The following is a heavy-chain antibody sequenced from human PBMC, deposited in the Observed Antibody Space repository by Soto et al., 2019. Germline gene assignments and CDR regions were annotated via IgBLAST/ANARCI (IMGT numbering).Heavy chain of an antibody. CDR3: ASGGFIGAAGTLYYFDS. D-gene: IGHD6-13*01. V-gene: IGHV1-46*01. CDR1: GYTGSGYD. Sequence: AAVPVYCRACGYTGSGYDVHRVQHTRAQGLEWMGIINPRGGSTSYAQKSQGRVTMTRATYTSTVYVELSSLRSEDTALYYCASGGFIGAAGTLYYFDSWGQGTLVTVSS. J-gene: IGHJ4*02. CDR2: INPRGGST.